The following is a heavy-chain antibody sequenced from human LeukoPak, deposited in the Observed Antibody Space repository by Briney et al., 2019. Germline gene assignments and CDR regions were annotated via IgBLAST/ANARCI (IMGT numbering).Heavy chain of an antibody. CDR1: GFIFSSYA. J-gene: IGHJ4*02. V-gene: IGHV3-53*01. CDR3: AREWRGLFDY. CDR2: IYSGGST. D-gene: IGHD3-16*01. Sequence: PGGSLRLSCAASGFIFSSYAMSWVRQAPGKGLEWVSVIYSGGSTYYADSVKGRFTISRDNSKNTLYLQMNSLTAEDTAVYYCAREWRGLFDYWGQGTLVTVSS.